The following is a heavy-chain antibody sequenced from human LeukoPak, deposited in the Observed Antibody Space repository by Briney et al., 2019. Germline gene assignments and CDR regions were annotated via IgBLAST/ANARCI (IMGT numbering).Heavy chain of an antibody. J-gene: IGHJ6*03. V-gene: IGHV1-69*05. D-gene: IGHD4-17*01. CDR3: ATVTTRYYYYMDV. CDR2: IIPIFGTA. Sequence: SVKVSCKASGGTFNSYAISWVRQAPGQGLEWMGGIIPIFGTANYAQKFQGRVTITTDESTSTAYMELSSLRSEDTAVYYCATVTTRYYYYMDVWGKGTTVTVSS. CDR1: GGTFNSYA.